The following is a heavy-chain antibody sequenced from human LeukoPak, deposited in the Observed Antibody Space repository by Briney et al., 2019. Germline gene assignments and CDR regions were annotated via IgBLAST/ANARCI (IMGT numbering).Heavy chain of an antibody. D-gene: IGHD2-2*01. V-gene: IGHV3-23*01. J-gene: IGHJ4*02. CDR3: ARDFDGCSSTSCYGFDY. CDR1: GFTFGDFA. Sequence: GGSLRLSCAASGFTFGDFAMIWVRQAPGKGLEWVSVIGRDSDGIHYTDSVKGRFTISRDNSKNTLYLQMNSLRAEDTAVYYCARDFDGCSSTSCYGFDYWGQGTLVTVSS. CDR2: IGRDSDGI.